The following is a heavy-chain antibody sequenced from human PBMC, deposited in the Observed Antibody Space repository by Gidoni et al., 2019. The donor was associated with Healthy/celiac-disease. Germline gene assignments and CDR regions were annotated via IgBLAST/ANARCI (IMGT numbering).Heavy chain of an antibody. V-gene: IGHV4-39*01. CDR1: GGSISSSSYS. D-gene: IGHD3-9*01. CDR3: ARHPYDILTGYKYYFDY. CDR2: IYYSGST. J-gene: IGHJ4*02. Sequence: QLQLQESGPGLVKPSETLSLTCTVSGGSISSSSYSWGWIRQPPGKGLEWIGSIYYSGSTYYKPSLKSRVTISVDTSKNQFSLKLSSVTAADTAVYYCARHPYDILTGYKYYFDYWGQGTLVTVSS.